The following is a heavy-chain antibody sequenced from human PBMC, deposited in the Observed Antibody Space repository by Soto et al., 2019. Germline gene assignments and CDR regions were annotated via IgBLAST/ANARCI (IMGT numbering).Heavy chain of an antibody. Sequence: QVQVVQSGDEVKETGASVRVSCKTSGYSFTAYGISWVRQAPGPGLEWMGWISCYNGKTKYAQKVQGRVTMTTDTSPSTAYMEGRSLRSDDTAIYYCARDAPPPELRFLEWHNYDYNGMDVWGQGTTVTVSS. CDR1: GYSFTAYG. V-gene: IGHV1-18*01. J-gene: IGHJ6*02. CDR3: ARDAPPPELRFLEWHNYDYNGMDV. CDR2: ISCYNGKT. D-gene: IGHD3-3*01.